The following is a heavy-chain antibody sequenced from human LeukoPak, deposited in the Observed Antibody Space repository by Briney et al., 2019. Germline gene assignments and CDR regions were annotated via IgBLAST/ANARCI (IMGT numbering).Heavy chain of an antibody. J-gene: IGHJ4*02. CDR3: AKDPISSTAARRFDY. CDR1: GFTFSSYA. Sequence: GGSLRLSCAASGFTFSSYAMSWVRQAPGKGLEWVSGIRGSGGSTYYADSVKGRFTISRDNSKNTLYLQMNSLRAEDTAVYYCAKDPISSTAARRFDYWGQGTLVTVSS. V-gene: IGHV3-23*01. CDR2: IRGSGGST. D-gene: IGHD6-6*01.